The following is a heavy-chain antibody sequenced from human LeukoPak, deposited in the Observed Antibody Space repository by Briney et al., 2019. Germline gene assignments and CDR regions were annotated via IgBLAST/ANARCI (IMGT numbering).Heavy chain of an antibody. D-gene: IGHD1-1*01. CDR2: ISSSSSYV. J-gene: IGHJ4*02. V-gene: IGHV3-21*01. CDR3: ARDNEEYYFDY. Sequence: GGSLRLSCAASGFTFSSYSMNWVRQAPGKGLEWVSSISSSSSYVYYADSVKGRFTISRDNAKNSLYLQMNSLRAEDTAVYYCARDNEEYYFDYWGQGTLVTVSS. CDR1: GFTFSSYS.